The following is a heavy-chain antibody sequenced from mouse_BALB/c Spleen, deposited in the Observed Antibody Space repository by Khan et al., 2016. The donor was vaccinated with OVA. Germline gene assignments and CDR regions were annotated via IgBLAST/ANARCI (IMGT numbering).Heavy chain of an antibody. CDR2: ITPNNGGT. V-gene: IGHV1-18*01. D-gene: IGHD1-1*01. Sequence: EVQLQQSGPELVKPGASVKISCKASGYTFTDYNMDWVKQSHGKSLEWIGDITPNNGGTIYNQKFKGKATLTVDKSSSTAYMELRSLTSEDTAVYYRTRGGHGSPFDYWGQGTTLTVSS. CDR1: GYTFTDYN. J-gene: IGHJ2*01. CDR3: TRGGHGSPFDY.